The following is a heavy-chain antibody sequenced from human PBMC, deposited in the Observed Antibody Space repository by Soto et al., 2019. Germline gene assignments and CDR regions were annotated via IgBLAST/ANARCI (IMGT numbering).Heavy chain of an antibody. CDR2: IYYSGST. J-gene: IGHJ4*02. CDR1: GGSVSSGGYY. V-gene: IGHV4-61*08. Sequence: QVQLQESGPGLVKPSETLSLTCTVSGGSVSSGGYYWTWIRQAPGKGLEWIGNIYYSGSTNYNPSLKSRVTIRVDKSKNQFSLKLSSVTAAGTAVYYCARSIIYDSSGSTDYWGQGTLVTVSS. CDR3: ARSIIYDSSGSTDY. D-gene: IGHD3-22*01.